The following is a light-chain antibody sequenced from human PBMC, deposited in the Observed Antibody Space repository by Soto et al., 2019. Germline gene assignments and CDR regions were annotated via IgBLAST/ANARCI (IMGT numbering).Light chain of an antibody. V-gene: IGKV3-20*01. CDR1: QSVSSGY. J-gene: IGKJ1*01. CDR3: QQYSRSPPT. CDR2: GAS. Sequence: EIVLTQSPGTLSLSPGERATLSCRASQSVSSGYLAWYQQKPGQAPRLFIYGASSRATGIPDRFSGSGSGTDFTLTISRLEPEDFAVYYCQQYSRSPPTFGQGTKVEIK.